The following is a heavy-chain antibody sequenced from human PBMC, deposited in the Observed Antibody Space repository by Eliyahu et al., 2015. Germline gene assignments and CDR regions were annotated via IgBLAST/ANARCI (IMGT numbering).Heavy chain of an antibody. V-gene: IGHV3-48*02. CDR2: IISSGDTI. Sequence: AQPGGSLRLSCAASGFTFSAYSMNWVRQAPGRGLEWISYIISSGDTIYYADSVKGRFTISRDNVKNSLYLQMNSLRDEDTAIYYCARDRVEWSITHDAFDTWGQGTMVTVSS. J-gene: IGHJ3*02. CDR1: GFTFSAYS. D-gene: IGHD1-20*01. CDR3: ARDRVEWSITHDAFDT.